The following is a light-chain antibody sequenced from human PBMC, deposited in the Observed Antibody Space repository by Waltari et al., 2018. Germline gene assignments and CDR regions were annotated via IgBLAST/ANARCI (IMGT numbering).Light chain of an antibody. CDR3: QQSYSTPQT. CDR1: QGVSSN. CDR2: GAS. J-gene: IGKJ1*01. Sequence: EIVMTQSPATLSVSPGERATLSRRASQGVSSNLAWYQQKPGQAPRLLIYGASTRATGIPARFSGSGSGTEFTLTISSLQSEDFATYYCQQSYSTPQTFGQGTKVEIK. V-gene: IGKV3-15*01.